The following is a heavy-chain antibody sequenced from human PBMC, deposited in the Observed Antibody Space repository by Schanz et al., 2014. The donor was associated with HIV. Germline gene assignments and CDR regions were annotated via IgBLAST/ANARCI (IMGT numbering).Heavy chain of an antibody. CDR2: MNPKRGNT. J-gene: IGHJ5*02. Sequence: QVQLVQSGAEVKNPGASVKVSCKASGYPFSNLDINWVRQAPGQGLGWMGWMNPKRGNTGYAQKFHGRIIMTRNTSLNTAYLELSGLRSEDTARYYCARAGSAPGLRGYWFDPWGQGTLVTVSS. V-gene: IGHV1-8*01. CDR3: ARAGSAPGLRGYWFDP. CDR1: GYPFSNLD. D-gene: IGHD3-10*01.